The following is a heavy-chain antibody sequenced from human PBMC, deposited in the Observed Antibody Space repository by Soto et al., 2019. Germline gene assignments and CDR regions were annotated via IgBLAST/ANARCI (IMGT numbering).Heavy chain of an antibody. D-gene: IGHD2-21*01. J-gene: IGHJ4*02. Sequence: PSETLSFTCTVSGGSISSGGYYWSWIRQHPGKGLEWIGYIYYSGSTYYNPSLKSRVTISVDTSKNQFSLKLSSVTAADTAVYYCARASYSGDFDYWGQGTLVTVSS. CDR3: ARASYSGDFDY. V-gene: IGHV4-31*03. CDR1: GGSISSGGYY. CDR2: IYYSGST.